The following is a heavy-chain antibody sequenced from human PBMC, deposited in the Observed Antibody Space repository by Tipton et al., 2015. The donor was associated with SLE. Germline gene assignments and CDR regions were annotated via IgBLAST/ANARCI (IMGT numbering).Heavy chain of an antibody. CDR1: GFKFDDYG. CDR2: ISWNSDTI. Sequence: SLRLSCAASGFKFDDYGMHWVRQAPGKALEWVSGISWNSDTIAYADSVKGRITISRDNAKNSLYLQMDSLRAEDTALYYCAKDRGAIKYYGMDVWGQGTTVTVSS. CDR3: AKDRGAIKYYGMDV. V-gene: IGHV3-9*01. J-gene: IGHJ6*02.